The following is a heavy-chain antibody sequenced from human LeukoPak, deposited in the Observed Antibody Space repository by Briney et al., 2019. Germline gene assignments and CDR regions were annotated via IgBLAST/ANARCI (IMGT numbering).Heavy chain of an antibody. CDR3: TTILITMIGAEDAFDV. J-gene: IGHJ3*01. D-gene: IGHD3-22*01. CDR2: VKSKTDGGTR. CDR1: GFTFSNAW. Sequence: GGSLRLSCAASGFTFSNAWMNWVRQAPGEGVEGVGRVKSKTDGGTRDYAAPVKGRFIISRDDSKNTLYLQMNNLETEDTAVYYCTTILITMIGAEDAFDVWGQGTMVTVSS. V-gene: IGHV3-15*01.